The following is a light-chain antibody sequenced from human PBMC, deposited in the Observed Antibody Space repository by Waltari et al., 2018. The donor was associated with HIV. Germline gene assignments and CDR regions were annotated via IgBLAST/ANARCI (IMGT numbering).Light chain of an antibody. J-gene: IGKJ2*01. V-gene: IGKV4-1*01. CDR1: QSVLYTSNNKNC. CDR3: QQYYSTPYT. CDR2: WAS. Sequence: DILMTQSPVSLAVSLGDRATINCKSSQSVLYTSNNKNCLAWYRQKPGQPPKLLIYWASTRESGVPDRFSGSGSGTDFTLTISSLQAEDVAVYYCQQYYSTPYTFGQGTKLEIK.